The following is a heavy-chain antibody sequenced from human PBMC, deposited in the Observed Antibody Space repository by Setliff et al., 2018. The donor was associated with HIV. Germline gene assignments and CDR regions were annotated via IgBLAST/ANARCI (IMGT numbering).Heavy chain of an antibody. D-gene: IGHD6-13*01. Sequence: PSETLSLICNISGVSIPTNYWNWIRQPAGKGLEWIGRTYTTGGTNYNPALKSRVTMSIDTSKNQISLKLNSVTAADTATYYCARSNPGITAGLLAYWGPGTLVTVSS. CDR1: GVSIPTNY. V-gene: IGHV4-4*07. J-gene: IGHJ4*02. CDR2: TYTTGGT. CDR3: ARSNPGITAGLLAY.